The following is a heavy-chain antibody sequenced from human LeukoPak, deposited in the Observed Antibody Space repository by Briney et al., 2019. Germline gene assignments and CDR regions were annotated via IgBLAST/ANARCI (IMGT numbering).Heavy chain of an antibody. CDR3: ARGDSGSYYNYYYYMDV. V-gene: IGHV4-59*01. CDR1: GGSISSYY. Sequence: SSETLSLTCTVSGGSISSYYWSWIRQPPGKGLEWIGYIYYSGSTNCNPSLKSRVTISVDTSKNQFSLKLSSVTAADTAVYYCARGDSGSYYNYYYYMDVWGKGTTVTVSS. CDR2: IYYSGST. J-gene: IGHJ6*03. D-gene: IGHD1-26*01.